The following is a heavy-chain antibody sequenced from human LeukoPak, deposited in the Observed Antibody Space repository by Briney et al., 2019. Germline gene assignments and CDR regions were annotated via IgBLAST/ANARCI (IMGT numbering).Heavy chain of an antibody. V-gene: IGHV3-66*01. J-gene: IGHJ3*02. CDR2: IYSGGST. D-gene: IGHD2-2*01. CDR1: GFTVSSNY. Sequence: GGSLRLSCAASGFTVSSNYMSWVRQAPGKGLEWDSVIYSGGSTYYADSVKGRFTISRDNSKNTLYLQMNSLRAEDTAVYYCARDDWSSLWSFDIGGQGTMVTVSS. CDR3: ARDDWSSLWSFDI.